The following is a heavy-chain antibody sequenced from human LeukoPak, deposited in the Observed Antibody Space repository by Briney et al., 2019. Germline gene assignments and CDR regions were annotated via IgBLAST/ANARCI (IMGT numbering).Heavy chain of an antibody. D-gene: IGHD2-2*01. V-gene: IGHV3-30*02. Sequence: SCKASGGTFSSYAMSWVRQAPGKGLEWVAFIRYDGYDKYYADSVKGRFTVSRDNSKNTLYLQMNSLRAEDTAVYYCARERSWVVVVPAGRFDYWGQGTLVTVSS. CDR3: ARERSWVVVVPAGRFDY. CDR2: IRYDGYDK. J-gene: IGHJ4*02. CDR1: GGTFSSYA.